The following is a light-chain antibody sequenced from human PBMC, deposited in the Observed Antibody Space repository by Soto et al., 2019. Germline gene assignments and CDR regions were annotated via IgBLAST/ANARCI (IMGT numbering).Light chain of an antibody. CDR2: GTS. Sequence: DIQMTPSPSSLSASVGDRVTITCRTSQSVTSHLNWYQQKPGKAPNLLIYGTSNLQSGVPSRFSGSGSGTDFTLTISSLQPEDFASYYCQQSSSMPWTFGQGTMVDI. CDR1: QSVTSH. J-gene: IGKJ1*01. CDR3: QQSSSMPWT. V-gene: IGKV1-39*01.